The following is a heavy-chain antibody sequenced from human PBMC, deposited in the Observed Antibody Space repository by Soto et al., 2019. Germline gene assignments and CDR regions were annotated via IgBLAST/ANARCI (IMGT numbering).Heavy chain of an antibody. Sequence: PSETLSLTCTVSGGSISSGDYYWSWIRQPPGKGLEWIGYIYYSGSTYYNPSLKSRVTISVDTSKNQFSLKLSSVTAADTAVYYCARVLKFGRRMEYWGQGTLVTVSS. D-gene: IGHD3-10*01. V-gene: IGHV4-30-4*01. CDR2: IYYSGST. J-gene: IGHJ4*02. CDR1: GGSISSGDYY. CDR3: ARVLKFGRRMEY.